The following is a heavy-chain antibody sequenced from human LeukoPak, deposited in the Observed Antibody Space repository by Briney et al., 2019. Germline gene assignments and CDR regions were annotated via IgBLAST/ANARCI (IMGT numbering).Heavy chain of an antibody. V-gene: IGHV3-53*01. Sequence: GGSLRLSCAASGFTVSSNYMSWVRQAPGKGLEWVSVIYSGGSTYYADSVKGRFTISRDNSKNTLYLQMNSLRAEDTAVYYCAKDFGRTRITMVRGFFDYWGQGTLVTVSS. CDR3: AKDFGRTRITMVRGFFDY. CDR1: GFTVSSNY. J-gene: IGHJ4*02. D-gene: IGHD3-10*01. CDR2: IYSGGST.